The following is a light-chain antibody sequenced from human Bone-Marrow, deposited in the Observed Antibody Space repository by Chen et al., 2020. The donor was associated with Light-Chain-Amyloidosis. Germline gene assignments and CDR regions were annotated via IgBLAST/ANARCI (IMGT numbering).Light chain of an antibody. V-gene: IGKV3-20*01. Sequence: EFVLTQSPGTLSLSPGERATLSCRASQTVSNNYLAWYQQKPGQAPRLLIFGAFRRATGLPARFSGSGSGTDFTLTISRLEPEDCAVYDCQQDGPSTGYTFGQGTKLEIK. CDR2: GAF. CDR1: QTVSNNY. CDR3: QQDGPSTGYT. J-gene: IGKJ2*01.